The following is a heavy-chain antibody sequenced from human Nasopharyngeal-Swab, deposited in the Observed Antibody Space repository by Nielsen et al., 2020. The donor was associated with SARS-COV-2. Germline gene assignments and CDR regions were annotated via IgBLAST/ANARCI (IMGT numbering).Heavy chain of an antibody. D-gene: IGHD3-10*01. J-gene: IGHJ4*02. CDR1: GFTFSSYA. CDR2: ISGSGGST. V-gene: IGHV3-23*01. Sequence: GGSLRLSCAASGFTFSSYAMSWVRQAPGKGLEWVSAISGSGGSTYYADSVKGRFTISRDNSKNTLYLQMNSLRAEDTAVYYCAKGLWLGELLSGLNYWGQGTLVTVSS. CDR3: AKGLWLGELLSGLNY.